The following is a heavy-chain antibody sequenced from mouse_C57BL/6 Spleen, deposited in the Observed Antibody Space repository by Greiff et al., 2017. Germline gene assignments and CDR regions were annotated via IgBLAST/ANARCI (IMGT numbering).Heavy chain of an antibody. V-gene: IGHV1-82*01. CDR2: IYPGDGDT. J-gene: IGHJ3*01. CDR1: GYAFSSSW. CDR3: ARWGNYRAY. D-gene: IGHD2-1*01. Sequence: ESGPELVKPGASVKISCKASGYAFSSSWMNWVKQRPGKGLEWIGRIYPGDGDTNYNGKFKGKATLTADKSSSTAYMQLSSLTSEDSAVYFCARWGNYRAYWGQGTLVTVSA.